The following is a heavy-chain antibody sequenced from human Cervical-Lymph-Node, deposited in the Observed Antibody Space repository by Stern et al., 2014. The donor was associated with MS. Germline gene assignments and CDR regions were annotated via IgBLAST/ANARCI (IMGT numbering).Heavy chain of an antibody. CDR2: ISHDVSNK. Sequence: VQLVESGGGLVQTGRAMRISCAASGFTFSSFAMHWVRQAPGQGLEWMAAISHDVSNKDYAASVKGRFTISRYKSNNMVYLQISSLRPDDTAVYFCARDPSMFGDNGYFDFWGQGTLVTVSS. CDR1: GFTFSSFA. J-gene: IGHJ4*02. V-gene: IGHV3-30*04. D-gene: IGHD3-10*02. CDR3: ARDPSMFGDNGYFDF.